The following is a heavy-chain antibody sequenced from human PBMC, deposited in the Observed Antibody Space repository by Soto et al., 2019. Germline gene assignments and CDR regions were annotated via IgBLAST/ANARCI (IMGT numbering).Heavy chain of an antibody. J-gene: IGHJ6*02. CDR2: IIPIFGTA. CDR1: GGTFSSYA. Sequence: QVQLVQSGAEVKKPGSSVKVSCRASGGTFSSYAISWVRQAPGQGLEWMGGIIPIFGTANYAQKFQGRVTITADEATSTAYMELSSLIPEDTAVYYCARGWRAGDYYYYGMDVWGQGTTVTVSS. CDR3: ARGWRAGDYYYYGMDV. V-gene: IGHV1-69*12. D-gene: IGHD7-27*01.